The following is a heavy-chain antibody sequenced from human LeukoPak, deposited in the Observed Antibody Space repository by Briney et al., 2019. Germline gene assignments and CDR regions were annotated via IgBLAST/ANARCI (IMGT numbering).Heavy chain of an antibody. J-gene: IGHJ5*02. CDR2: IHYSGHT. V-gene: IGHV4-4*08. CDR3: ARDPTSSWAPDNWFDP. Sequence: KPSETLSLSCTVPGDSINSYYWSWIRQPPGKGLEWIAYIHYSGHTNSNPSLKSRVTISVDTSKSQFSLELSSVTAADTAVYYCARDPTSSWAPDNWFDPWGQGTLVTVSS. D-gene: IGHD6-13*01. CDR1: GDSINSYY.